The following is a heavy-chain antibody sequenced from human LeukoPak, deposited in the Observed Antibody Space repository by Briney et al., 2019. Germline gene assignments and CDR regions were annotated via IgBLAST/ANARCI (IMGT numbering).Heavy chain of an antibody. CDR1: GFTFSSYS. CDR2: ISSSSSTI. CDR3: ARIRGYSGYDPPN. J-gene: IGHJ4*02. D-gene: IGHD5-12*01. Sequence: GGSLRLSCAASGFTFSSYSMNWVRQALGKGLEWVSYISSSSSTIYYADSVKGRFTISRDNAKNSLYLQMNSLRAEDTAVYYCARIRGYSGYDPPNWGQGTLVTVSS. V-gene: IGHV3-48*04.